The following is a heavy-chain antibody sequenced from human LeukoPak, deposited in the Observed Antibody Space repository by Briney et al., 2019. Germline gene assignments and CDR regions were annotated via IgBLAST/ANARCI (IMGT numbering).Heavy chain of an antibody. CDR2: INFNSGGT. Sequence: ASVKVSCKAPGYTFTGYYMHWVRQAPGQGLEWMGWINFNSGGTNSAQKSQGRVTMTRDTSITTVYMDLTSLRSDDTAVYYCAREANYYGSDKAGLDIWGQGTMVTVSS. CDR1: GYTFTGYY. V-gene: IGHV1-2*02. J-gene: IGHJ3*02. CDR3: AREANYYGSDKAGLDI. D-gene: IGHD3-10*01.